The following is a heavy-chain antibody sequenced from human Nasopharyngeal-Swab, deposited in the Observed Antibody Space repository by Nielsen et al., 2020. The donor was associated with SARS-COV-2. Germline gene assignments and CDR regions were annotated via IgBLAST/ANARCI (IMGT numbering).Heavy chain of an antibody. Sequence: GESLKISCAASGFTFSSSAMHWVRQAPGKGLEWVAVISYDGSNKYYADSVKGRFTISRDNSKNTLYLQMNSLRAEDTAVYYCARSYSGSYFDAFDIWGQGTMVTVSS. CDR1: GFTFSSSA. CDR3: ARSYSGSYFDAFDI. V-gene: IGHV3-30-3*01. CDR2: ISYDGSNK. D-gene: IGHD1-26*01. J-gene: IGHJ3*02.